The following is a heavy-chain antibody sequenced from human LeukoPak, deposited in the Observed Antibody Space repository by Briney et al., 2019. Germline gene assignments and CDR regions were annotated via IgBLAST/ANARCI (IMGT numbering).Heavy chain of an antibody. CDR1: GYTFTSYA. V-gene: IGHV1-18*01. D-gene: IGHD6-19*01. Sequence: ASVKVSCKASGYTFTSYAISWVRQAPGQGLEWMGWISADNGNTDYAQRFQGRVTMTTDTSTSTAYMELRSLRSDDTAVYYCARDGSIAVAGNYYYYYMDVWGKGTTVTVSS. CDR2: ISADNGNT. J-gene: IGHJ6*03. CDR3: ARDGSIAVAGNYYYYYMDV.